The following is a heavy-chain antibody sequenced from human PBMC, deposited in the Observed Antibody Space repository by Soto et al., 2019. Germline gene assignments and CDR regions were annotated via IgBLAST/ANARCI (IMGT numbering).Heavy chain of an antibody. J-gene: IGHJ3*02. CDR3: ARMIVEMAFDI. D-gene: IGHD3-22*01. Sequence: SETLSLTCIVSGGSISSGDYYWSWIRQPPGKGLEWIGYIYYSGSTYYNPSLKSRVTISVDTSKNQFSLKLSSVTAADTAVYYCARMIVEMAFDIWGQGTMVTVSS. CDR1: GGSISSGDYY. V-gene: IGHV4-30-4*01. CDR2: IYYSGST.